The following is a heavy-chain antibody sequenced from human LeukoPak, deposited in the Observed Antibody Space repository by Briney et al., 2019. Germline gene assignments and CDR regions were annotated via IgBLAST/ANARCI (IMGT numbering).Heavy chain of an antibody. D-gene: IGHD5-24*01. CDR3: ARVIDGYKLDS. V-gene: IGHV4-59*01. CDR1: GGSISSYY. Sequence: KSSETLSLTCTVSGGSISSYYWSWIRQPPGKGLEWIGYIYYSGSTNYNPSLKGRVTISVDTSKNQFSLKLSSVTAADTAVYYCARVIDGYKLDSWGQGTLVTVSS. J-gene: IGHJ4*02. CDR2: IYYSGST.